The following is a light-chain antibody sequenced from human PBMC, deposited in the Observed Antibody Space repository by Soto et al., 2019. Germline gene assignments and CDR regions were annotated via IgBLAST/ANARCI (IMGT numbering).Light chain of an antibody. CDR1: QSISNW. J-gene: IGKJ1*01. V-gene: IGKV1-5*03. CDR3: QQYSTYPWT. Sequence: IQMTQSTSTLSASVGDRVTITCRASQSISNWLAWYQQKPGKAPKLLIYKASSLESGVPSRFRGSGSGTEFALTISSLQPDDFATYYCQQYSTYPWTFGQGTNVEIK. CDR2: KAS.